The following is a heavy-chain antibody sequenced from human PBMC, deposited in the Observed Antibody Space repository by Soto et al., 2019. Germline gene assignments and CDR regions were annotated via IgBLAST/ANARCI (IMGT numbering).Heavy chain of an antibody. CDR1: GFTFSSYG. Sequence: QVQLVESGGGVVQPGRSLRLSCAASGFTFSSYGMHWVRQAPGKGLEWVAVISYDGSNKYYADSVKGRFTISRDNSENTLYLQMNSLRAEDTAVYYCAKDPTFWSGYCIWGQGTLVTVSS. CDR2: ISYDGSNK. D-gene: IGHD3-3*01. V-gene: IGHV3-30*18. J-gene: IGHJ4*02. CDR3: AKDPTFWSGYCI.